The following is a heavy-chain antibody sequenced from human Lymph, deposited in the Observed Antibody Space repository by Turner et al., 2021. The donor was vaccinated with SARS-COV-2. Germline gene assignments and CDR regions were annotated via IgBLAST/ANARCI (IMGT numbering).Heavy chain of an antibody. Sequence: EVQLVESGGGLVKTGGSLRLACAASGFTFSYAWMSWVRQAPGKGLEWVGRIKSKTDGGTTDYAAPVKGRFTISRDDSKNTLYLQMNSLKTEDTAVYFCTTGWFTGTYGDYFDYWGQGTLVTVSS. D-gene: IGHD1-7*01. CDR2: IKSKTDGGTT. CDR3: TTGWFTGTYGDYFDY. CDR1: GFTFSYAW. J-gene: IGHJ4*02. V-gene: IGHV3-15*01.